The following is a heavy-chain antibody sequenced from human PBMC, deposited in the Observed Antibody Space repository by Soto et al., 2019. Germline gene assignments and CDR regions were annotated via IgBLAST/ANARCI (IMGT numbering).Heavy chain of an antibody. CDR3: ARSDYGGDPYYFDY. D-gene: IGHD4-17*01. J-gene: IGHJ4*02. Sequence: GESLKISCQASGYSFTSFWIGWVRQMPGKGLEWMGMIYPGDSDTKYSPSFQGQVTISADKSISTAYLQWSSLKASDTAMYYCARSDYGGDPYYFDYWGQGTLVTVSS. V-gene: IGHV5-51*01. CDR1: GYSFTSFW. CDR2: IYPGDSDT.